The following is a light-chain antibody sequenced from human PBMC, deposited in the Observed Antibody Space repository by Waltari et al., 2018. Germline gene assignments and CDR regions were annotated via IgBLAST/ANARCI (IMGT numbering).Light chain of an antibody. J-gene: IGLJ2*01. CDR3: QSVDSTGSYVV. V-gene: IGLV3-25*03. Sequence: SDDLTQPTSVSVSPGQTARITCSGDALPKRHALWYQPKPGQAPVLMIFKDSERPSGIPERFSGSSSGTMGTLTISGVQAEDEADYYCQSVDSTGSYVVFGGGTKLTVL. CDR1: ALPKRH. CDR2: KDS.